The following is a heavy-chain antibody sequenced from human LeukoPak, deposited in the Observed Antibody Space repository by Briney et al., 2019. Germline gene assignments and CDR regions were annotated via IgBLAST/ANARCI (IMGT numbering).Heavy chain of an antibody. CDR1: GFTFRSYG. Sequence: GVSLRLSCAASGFTFRSYGMHWVRQAPGKGLEWVAAIWYDGSKAYYAESVKGRFTISKDISRSTLYLQMNSLRVDDTAVYYCAKAASSSWPSYYYGMDVWGQGTTVTVSS. V-gene: IGHV3-33*03. D-gene: IGHD6-13*01. J-gene: IGHJ6*02. CDR3: AKAASSSWPSYYYGMDV. CDR2: IWYDGSKA.